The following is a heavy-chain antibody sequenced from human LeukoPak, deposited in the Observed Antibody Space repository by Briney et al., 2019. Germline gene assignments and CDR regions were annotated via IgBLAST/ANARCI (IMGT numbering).Heavy chain of an antibody. J-gene: IGHJ6*02. CDR1: GFTFSSYA. D-gene: IGHD6-19*01. CDR3: ARDDASGWYSSYYGMDV. CDR2: ISYDGSNK. V-gene: IGHV3-30-3*01. Sequence: GGSLRLSCAASGFTFSSYAMHWVRQAPGKGLEGVAVISYDGSNKYYADSVKGRFTISRDNSKNTLYLQMNSLRAEDTAVYYCARDDASGWYSSYYGMDVWGQGTTVTVSS.